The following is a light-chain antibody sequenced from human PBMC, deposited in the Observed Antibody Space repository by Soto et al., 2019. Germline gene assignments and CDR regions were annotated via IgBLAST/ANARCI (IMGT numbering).Light chain of an antibody. CDR3: CSYAGSSTFSYV. V-gene: IGLV2-23*03. CDR2: EGS. J-gene: IGLJ1*01. Sequence: QSALTQPASVSGSPGQSITISCTGTSSDVGSYNLVSWYQQHPGKAPKLMIYEGSKRPSGVSNRFSGSKSGNTASLTISGLQAEDEADDYCCSYAGSSTFSYVFGTGTRSPS. CDR1: SSDVGSYNL.